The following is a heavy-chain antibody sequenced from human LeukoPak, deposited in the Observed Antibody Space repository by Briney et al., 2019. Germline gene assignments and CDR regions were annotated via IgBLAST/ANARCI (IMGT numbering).Heavy chain of an antibody. CDR2: FDPEDGET. CDR3: ATVLYCSSTSCYTEGWFDP. J-gene: IGHJ5*02. V-gene: IGHV1-24*01. CDR1: GYTLTELS. D-gene: IGHD2-2*02. Sequence: ASVKVSCKVSGYTLTELSMHWVRQAPGKGLEWMGGFDPEDGETIYAQKFQGRVTMTEDTSTDTAYMELSSLRSEDTAVYYCATVLYCSSTSCYTEGWFDPWGQGTLVTVSS.